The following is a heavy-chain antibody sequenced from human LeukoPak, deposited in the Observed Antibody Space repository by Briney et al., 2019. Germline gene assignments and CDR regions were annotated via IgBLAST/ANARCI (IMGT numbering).Heavy chain of an antibody. V-gene: IGHV1-2*02. CDR3: AREGMDGGFGELKGLDY. CDR2: INPNSGGT. Sequence: GASVKVSCKASGYTFTGYYMHWVRQAPGQGLEWMGWINPNSGGTNYAQKFQGRVTMTRDTSISTAYMELSRLRSDDTAVYYCAREGMDGGFGELKGLDYWGQGTLVTVSS. D-gene: IGHD3-10*01. CDR1: GYTFTGYY. J-gene: IGHJ4*02.